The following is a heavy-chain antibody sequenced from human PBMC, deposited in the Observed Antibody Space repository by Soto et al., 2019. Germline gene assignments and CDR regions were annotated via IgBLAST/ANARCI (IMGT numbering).Heavy chain of an antibody. CDR1: GASISRYY. CDR3: ARAWDSSSPNWFDP. Sequence: SETLSLTCTVSGASISRYYWSWIRQSPGKGLEWIGYLYNTGSTIYNPSLKSRVTISVDTSKNQFSLKMNSVTAADTAVYYCARAWDSSSPNWFDPWGQGTLVT. V-gene: IGHV4-59*01. CDR2: LYNTGST. D-gene: IGHD6-6*01. J-gene: IGHJ5*02.